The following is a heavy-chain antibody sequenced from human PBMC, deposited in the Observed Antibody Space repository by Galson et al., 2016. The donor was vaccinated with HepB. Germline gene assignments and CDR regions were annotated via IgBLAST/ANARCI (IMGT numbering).Heavy chain of an antibody. D-gene: IGHD3-10*01. CDR3: AGDTFGKDDY. J-gene: IGHJ4*02. Sequence: SLRLSCAASGFTFSSYAMSWVRQAPGKGLVWVSRINSGGSSTSYADSVKGRFTISRDNAKNTLYLQMNSLRAEDTAVYYCAGDTFGKDDYWGQGTLVTVSS. CDR1: GFTFSSYA. V-gene: IGHV3-74*01. CDR2: INSGGSST.